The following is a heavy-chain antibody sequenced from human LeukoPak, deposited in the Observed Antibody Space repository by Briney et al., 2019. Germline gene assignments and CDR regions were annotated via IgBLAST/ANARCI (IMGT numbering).Heavy chain of an antibody. D-gene: IGHD3-22*01. V-gene: IGHV4-39*01. CDR2: IYYSGST. CDR1: GGSISSSSYY. J-gene: IGHJ5*02. CDR3: ARLVYYDSSGYYPAWFDP. Sequence: SETLSLTCTVSGGSISSSSYYWGWIRQPPGKGLEWIGSIYYSGSTYYNPSLKSRVTISVDTSKNQFSLKLSSVTAADTAVYYCARLVYYDSSGYYPAWFDPWGQGTLVTVSS.